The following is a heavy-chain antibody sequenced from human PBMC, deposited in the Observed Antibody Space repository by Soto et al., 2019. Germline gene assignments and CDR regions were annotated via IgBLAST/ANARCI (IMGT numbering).Heavy chain of an antibody. J-gene: IGHJ5*02. D-gene: IGHD3-22*01. CDR2: IHYSGRT. V-gene: IGHV4-31*11. CDR1: GGSISSGGYS. Sequence: SETLSLTCAVSGGSISSGGYSWSWIRQHPGKGLEWIAYIHYSGRTYYNPSLKSRVTISVDTSNNQFSLKLSSVTAADTAVYYCARYYFDSSGYSNWFDPWGQGTLVTVSS. CDR3: ARYYFDSSGYSNWFDP.